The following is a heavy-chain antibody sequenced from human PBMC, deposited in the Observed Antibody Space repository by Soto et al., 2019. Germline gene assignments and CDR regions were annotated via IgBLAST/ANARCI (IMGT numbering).Heavy chain of an antibody. D-gene: IGHD2-15*01. J-gene: IGHJ6*02. Sequence: GGSLRLSCAASGFTFSSYAMHWVRQAPGKGLEWVAVISYDGSNKYYADSVKGRFTISRDNPKNTLYLQMNSLRAEDTAVYYCAIDRPPPLTRYYYYYGMDVWGQGTTVTVSS. CDR1: GFTFSSYA. V-gene: IGHV3-30-3*01. CDR3: AIDRPPPLTRYYYYYGMDV. CDR2: ISYDGSNK.